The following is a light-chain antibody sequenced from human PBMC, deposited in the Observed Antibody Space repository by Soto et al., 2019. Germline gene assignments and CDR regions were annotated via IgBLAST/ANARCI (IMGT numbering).Light chain of an antibody. J-gene: IGLJ2*01. CDR1: SSDVGSYNL. CDR3: CSYAGCSTVV. Sequence: QSALTQPASVSGSPGQSITISCTGTSSDVGSYNLVSWYQQHPGKAPKLMIYEVSKRPSGVSNRFSGSKSGNTASLTISGLQAEDEADYYCCSYAGCSTVVFGGGTKLTVL. CDR2: EVS. V-gene: IGLV2-23*02.